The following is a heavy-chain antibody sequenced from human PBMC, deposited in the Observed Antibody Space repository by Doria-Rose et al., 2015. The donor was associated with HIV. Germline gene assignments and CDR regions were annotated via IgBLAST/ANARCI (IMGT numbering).Heavy chain of an antibody. J-gene: IGHJ4*02. CDR1: GVSLSSPGMG. CDR2: IFSDDER. V-gene: IGHV2-26*01. CDR3: ARIKSSRWYHKYYFDF. D-gene: IGHD6-13*01. Sequence: IILKESGPVLVKPTETLTLTCTVSGVSLSSPGMGVSWIRQPPGKALEWLANIFSDDERSYKTSLKSRLTISRGTSKSQVVLTMTDMDPVDTATYYCARIKSSRWYHKYYFDFWGQGTLVIVSA.